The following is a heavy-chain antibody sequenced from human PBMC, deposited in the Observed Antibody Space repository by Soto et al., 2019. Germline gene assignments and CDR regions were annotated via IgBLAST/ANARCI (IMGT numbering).Heavy chain of an antibody. J-gene: IGHJ6*02. D-gene: IGHD5-12*01. CDR2: IIPIFGTA. CDR3: ASGMATTIRLRYYYGMDV. CDR1: GGTFSSYA. V-gene: IGHV1-69*13. Sequence: AASVKVSCKASGGTFSSYAISWVRQAPGQGLEWMGGIIPIFGTANYAQKFQGRVTITADESTSTAYMELSSLRSEDTAVYYCASGMATTIRLRYYYGMDVWGQGTTVTVSS.